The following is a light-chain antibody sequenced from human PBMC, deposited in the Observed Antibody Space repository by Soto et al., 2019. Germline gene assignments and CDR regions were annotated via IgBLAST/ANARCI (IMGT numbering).Light chain of an antibody. CDR1: QSIGSW. CDR2: DAS. V-gene: IGKV1-5*01. CDR3: QQYKKYST. J-gene: IGKJ4*01. Sequence: DIQMTQSPSTLSASVGDRVTITCRASQSIGSWLAWYQQKPGKAPKLLIYDASGLERGVPSRFSGSGSGTACTLTISSLQPDDFATYYCQQYKKYSTFGGGTKVEIK.